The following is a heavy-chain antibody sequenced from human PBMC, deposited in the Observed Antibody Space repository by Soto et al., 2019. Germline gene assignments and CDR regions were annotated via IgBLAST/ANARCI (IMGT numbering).Heavy chain of an antibody. CDR1: GFTFSSYG. CDR2: IWYDGSHK. Sequence: GGSLRLSCAASGFTFSSYGMYWVRQAPGKGLEWVALIWYDGSHKDYLDSVKGRFTISRDNSKNTLYLQMNSLRAEDTAVYYCARDRGYCSSTSCYTDYYYDMDVWGQGTTVTVSS. J-gene: IGHJ6*02. D-gene: IGHD2-2*02. V-gene: IGHV3-33*01. CDR3: ARDRGYCSSTSCYTDYYYDMDV.